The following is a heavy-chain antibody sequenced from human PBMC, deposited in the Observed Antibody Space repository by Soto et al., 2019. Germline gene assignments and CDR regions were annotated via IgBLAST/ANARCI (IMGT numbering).Heavy chain of an antibody. J-gene: IGHJ5*02. Sequence: GASVKVSCKASGGTFSSYAISWVRRAPGQGLEWMGGIIPIFGTANYAQKFQGRVTITADESTSTAYMELSSLRSEDTAVYYCARNGNQLLYSTEYNWFDPWGQGTLVTVSS. V-gene: IGHV1-69*13. D-gene: IGHD2-2*02. CDR1: GGTFSSYA. CDR3: ARNGNQLLYSTEYNWFDP. CDR2: IIPIFGTA.